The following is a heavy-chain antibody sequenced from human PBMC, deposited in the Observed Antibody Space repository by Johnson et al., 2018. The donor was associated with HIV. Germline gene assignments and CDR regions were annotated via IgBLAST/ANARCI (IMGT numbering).Heavy chain of an antibody. CDR3: AKEGRYVEGAFDI. V-gene: IGHV3-30*18. J-gene: IGHJ3*02. CDR1: GFTFSSYG. D-gene: IGHD5-12*01. CDR2: ISYDGSNK. Sequence: VQLVESGGGVVQPGRSLRLSCAASGFTFSSYGMHWVRQAPGKGLEWVAVISYDGSNKNYADSLKGRFTISRANSKNTLYLQMNSLRAEDTAVYYCAKEGRYVEGAFDIWGQGTMVTVSS.